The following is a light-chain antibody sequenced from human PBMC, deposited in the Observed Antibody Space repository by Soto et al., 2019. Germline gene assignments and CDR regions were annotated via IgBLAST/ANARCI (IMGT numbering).Light chain of an antibody. J-gene: IGLJ3*02. Sequence: QSALTQPPSASGTPGQSVTISCTGTSGDVGDYNYVSWYQQHPGKAPKLMIYEVNKRPSGVPDRFSGSKSGNTASLTVSGLQAEDEADYYCSSYAGSNNWVFGGGTKLTV. CDR1: SGDVGDYNY. V-gene: IGLV2-8*01. CDR2: EVN. CDR3: SSYAGSNNWV.